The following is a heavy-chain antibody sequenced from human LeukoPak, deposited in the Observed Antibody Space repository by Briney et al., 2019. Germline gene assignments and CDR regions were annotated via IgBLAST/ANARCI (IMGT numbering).Heavy chain of an antibody. CDR3: ARQRGSYWSPYYFDY. J-gene: IGHJ4*02. CDR2: IYHSGST. V-gene: IGHV4-4*02. Sequence: PSGTLSLTCAVSGGSISSSNWWSWVRQPPGKGLEWIGEIYHSGSTNYNPSLKSRVTISVDTSKNQFSLKLSSVTAADTAVYYCARQRGSYWSPYYFDYWGQGTLVTVSS. CDR1: GGSISSSNW. D-gene: IGHD1-26*01.